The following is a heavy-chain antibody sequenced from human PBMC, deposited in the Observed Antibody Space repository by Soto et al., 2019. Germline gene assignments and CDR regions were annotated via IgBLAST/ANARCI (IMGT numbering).Heavy chain of an antibody. Sequence: GGSLRLSCAASGFTFSSYGMHWVRQAPGKGLEWVAVIWYDGSNKYYADSVKGRFTISRDNSKNTLYLQMNSLRAEDTAVYYCARDRDSGGWYEDYYYYYGMDVWGQGTTVTVSS. CDR3: ARDRDSGGWYEDYYYYYGMDV. CDR1: GFTFSSYG. CDR2: IWYDGSNK. V-gene: IGHV3-33*01. D-gene: IGHD6-19*01. J-gene: IGHJ6*02.